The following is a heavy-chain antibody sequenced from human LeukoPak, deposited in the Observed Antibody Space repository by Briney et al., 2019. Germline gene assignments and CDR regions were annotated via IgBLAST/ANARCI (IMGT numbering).Heavy chain of an antibody. CDR1: GFTFSNLW. J-gene: IGHJ4*02. V-gene: IGHV3-7*01. CDR2: IKQDGSEK. CDR3: ARAGANNDYGDY. Sequence: GGSLRLSCAASGFTFSNLWMSWVRQAPGKGLKWVANIKQDGSEKYYVDSVKGRFTISRDNAKNSLYLQMNSLRAEDTAVYYCARAGANNDYGDYWGQGTLVTVSS. D-gene: IGHD2-8*01.